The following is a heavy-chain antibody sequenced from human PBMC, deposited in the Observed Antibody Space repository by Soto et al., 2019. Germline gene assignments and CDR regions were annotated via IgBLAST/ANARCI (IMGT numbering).Heavy chain of an antibody. Sequence: GGSLRLSCAASGFTFSSYAMHWVRQAPGKGLEWVAVISYDGSNKYYADSVKGRFTISRDNSKNTLYLQMNSLRAEDTAVYYCARALIYYDSSGHGPFDIWGQGTMVTVSS. D-gene: IGHD3-22*01. CDR3: ARALIYYDSSGHGPFDI. CDR2: ISYDGSNK. CDR1: GFTFSSYA. V-gene: IGHV3-30-3*01. J-gene: IGHJ3*02.